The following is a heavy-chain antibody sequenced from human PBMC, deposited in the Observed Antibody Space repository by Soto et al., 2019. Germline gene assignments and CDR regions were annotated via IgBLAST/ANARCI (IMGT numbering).Heavy chain of an antibody. D-gene: IGHD6-19*01. CDR3: ARLSISESSGWLFDY. CDR1: GGSISSSSYY. V-gene: IGHV4-39*01. Sequence: QLQLQESGPGLVKPSETLSLTCTVSGGSISSSSYYWGWIRQPPGKGLEWIGSIYYSGSTYYNPSLKSRVTISVDTSKNQFSLKLSSVTAADTAVYYCARLSISESSGWLFDYWGQGTLVTVSS. CDR2: IYYSGST. J-gene: IGHJ4*02.